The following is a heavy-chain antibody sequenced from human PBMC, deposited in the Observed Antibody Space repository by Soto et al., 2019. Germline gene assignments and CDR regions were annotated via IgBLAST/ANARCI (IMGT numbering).Heavy chain of an antibody. CDR1: GYTFTSYD. Sequence: ASVKVSCKASGYTFTSYDINWVRQATGQGLEWMGWMNPNSGNTGYAQKFQGRVTMTRNTSISTVYMELSSLRSEDTAVYYCARGPFRRYFGWLSATHPVDYWGQGTLVTVSS. CDR3: ARGPFRRYFGWLSATHPVDY. V-gene: IGHV1-8*01. D-gene: IGHD3-9*01. J-gene: IGHJ4*02. CDR2: MNPNSGNT.